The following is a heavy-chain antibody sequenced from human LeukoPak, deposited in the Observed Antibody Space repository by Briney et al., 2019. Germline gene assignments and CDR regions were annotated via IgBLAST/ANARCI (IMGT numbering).Heavy chain of an antibody. Sequence: GASVKVSCKASGFTLTDYIHWVRQDSRQGLQWMGWIKPNSGDTDYAQKFQGRATMTRDTSISTVYMELSSLRSDDTAVYYCARADSVPAGDYHYWYMDVWGKGTTVTVSS. V-gene: IGHV1-2*02. CDR2: IKPNSGDT. J-gene: IGHJ6*03. D-gene: IGHD2-2*01. CDR1: GFTLTDY. CDR3: ARADSVPAGDYHYWYMDV.